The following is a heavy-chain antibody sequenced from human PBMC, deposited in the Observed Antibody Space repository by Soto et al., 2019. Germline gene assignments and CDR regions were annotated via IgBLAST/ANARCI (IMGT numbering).Heavy chain of an antibody. D-gene: IGHD7-27*01. CDR3: ARGLKLGPFNY. J-gene: IGHJ4*02. V-gene: IGHV3-11*01. CDR1: GFTFSDYY. Sequence: QVQLVESGGGLVKPGGSLRLSCAASGFTFSDYYMNWIRQAPGKGLEWGSYISNSGSTIYYADSVKGRFTISRDNAKNSLYSQMTSLSAEAPAVYYCARGLKLGPFNYGGQGTLVTVSS. CDR2: ISNSGSTI.